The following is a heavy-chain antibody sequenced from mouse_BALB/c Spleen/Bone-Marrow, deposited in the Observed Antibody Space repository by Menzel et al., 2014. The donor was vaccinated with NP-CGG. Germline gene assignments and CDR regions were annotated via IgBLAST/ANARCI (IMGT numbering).Heavy chain of an antibody. Sequence: EVQLQQSGAELVKPGASVKLSCTASGFNLKDTYMHWVKQRPAQGLEWIGRIDPANGNTKYDPKFQGKASITADTSSNTAYLQLSRLTSEDTAVYYCASYDYYQGWFACWCQGTLVTVSA. J-gene: IGHJ3*01. D-gene: IGHD2-4*01. V-gene: IGHV14-3*02. CDR3: ASYDYYQGWFAC. CDR1: GFNLKDTY. CDR2: IDPANGNT.